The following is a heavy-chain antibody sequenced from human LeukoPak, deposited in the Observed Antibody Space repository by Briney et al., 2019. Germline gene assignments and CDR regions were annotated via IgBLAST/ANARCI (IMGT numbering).Heavy chain of an antibody. J-gene: IGHJ4*02. CDR2: ISHDGNNK. D-gene: IGHD6-6*01. CDR1: GFSFSSYA. V-gene: IGHV3-30-3*01. CDR3: ARGAPERISSSTNYYFDY. Sequence: GGSLRLSCAASGFSFSSYAMYWVRQAPGKGLEWVAVISHDGNNKYYADSVEGRSTISRDDSKNTLSLQMNSLRAEDTAVYYCARGAPERISSSTNYYFDYWGQGTLVTVSS.